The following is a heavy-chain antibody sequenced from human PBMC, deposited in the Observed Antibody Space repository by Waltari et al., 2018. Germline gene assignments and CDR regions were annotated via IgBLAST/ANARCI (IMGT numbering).Heavy chain of an antibody. D-gene: IGHD5-12*01. CDR3: EKDFRGYRT. V-gene: IGHV3-23*01. J-gene: IGHJ3*01. CDR2: ISGSGGGT. Sequence: EVQLLESGGGLVQPGGSLRLSCAASGFTFSSYAMSWVRQAPGKGLEWVSAISGSGGGTDDADSLKGGFTISRENSKNTLQLQMNSLRAEDTAVYHCEKDFRGYRTWGQGTMVTVSS. CDR1: GFTFSSYA.